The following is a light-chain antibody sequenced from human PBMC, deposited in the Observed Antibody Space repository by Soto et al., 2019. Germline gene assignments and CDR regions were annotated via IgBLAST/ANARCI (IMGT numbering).Light chain of an antibody. CDR3: QQRTSWPWT. CDR1: QSISNS. CDR2: DAS. V-gene: IGKV3-11*01. Sequence: EIVLTQSPATLSLSPGERATLSCRASQSISNSLAWYQQRPGQAPRLLLYDASYTVPGTRARVSGSGSGTDFTLTISSLEPEDFAVYYCQQRTSWPWTFDQGTKVEIK. J-gene: IGKJ1*01.